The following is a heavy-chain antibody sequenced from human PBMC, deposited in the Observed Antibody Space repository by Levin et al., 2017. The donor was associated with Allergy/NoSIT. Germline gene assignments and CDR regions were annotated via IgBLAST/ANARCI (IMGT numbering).Heavy chain of an antibody. J-gene: IGHJ4*02. CDR1: GGSISSYY. CDR2: IYYSGST. Sequence: PSETLSLTCTVSGGSISSYYWSWIRQPPGKGLEWIGYIYYSGSTNYNPSLKSRVTISVDTSKNQFSLKLSSVTAADTAVYYCASSDSGSYKKSSGALHTFDYWGQGTLVTVSS. CDR3: ASSDSGSYKKSSGALHTFDY. V-gene: IGHV4-59*01. D-gene: IGHD1-26*01.